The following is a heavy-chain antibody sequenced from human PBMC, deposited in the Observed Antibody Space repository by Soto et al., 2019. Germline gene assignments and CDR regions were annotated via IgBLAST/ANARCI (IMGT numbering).Heavy chain of an antibody. J-gene: IGHJ5*02. CDR3: ARGYRDFWSGYYSVFGTNWFDP. CDR2: INHSGST. CDR1: GGSFSGYY. Sequence: PSETLSLTCAVYGGSFSGYYWSWIRQPPGKGLEWIGEINHSGSTNYNPSLKSRVTISVDTSKNQFSLKLSSVTAADTAVYYCARGYRDFWSGYYSVFGTNWFDPWRQGTLVTVSS. V-gene: IGHV4-34*01. D-gene: IGHD3-3*01.